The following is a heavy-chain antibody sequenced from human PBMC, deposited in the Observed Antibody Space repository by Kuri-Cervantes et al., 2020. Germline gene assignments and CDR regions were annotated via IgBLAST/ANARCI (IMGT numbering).Heavy chain of an antibody. D-gene: IGHD1-26*01. CDR3: ARDGSVGADYYYYGMDV. J-gene: IGHJ6*02. Sequence: GESLKISCAASGFTFSSYWMHWVRQAPGKGLEWVAVISYDGSNKYYADSVKGRFTISRDNSKNTLYLQMNSLRAEDTAVYYCARDGSVGADYYYYGMDVWGQGTTVTVSS. V-gene: IGHV3-30-3*01. CDR2: ISYDGSNK. CDR1: GFTFSSYW.